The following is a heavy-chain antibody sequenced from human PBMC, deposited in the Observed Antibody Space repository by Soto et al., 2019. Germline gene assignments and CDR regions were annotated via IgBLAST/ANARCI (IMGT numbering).Heavy chain of an antibody. Sequence: PSETLSLTCAVSGYSISSGYYWGWIRQPPGKGLEWIGSIYHSGSTYYNPSLKSRVTISVDTSKNQFSLKLSSVTAADTAVYYCARRVAGDAFDIWGQGTMVTVSS. D-gene: IGHD6-19*01. CDR3: ARRVAGDAFDI. J-gene: IGHJ3*02. V-gene: IGHV4-38-2*01. CDR1: GYSISSGYY. CDR2: IYHSGST.